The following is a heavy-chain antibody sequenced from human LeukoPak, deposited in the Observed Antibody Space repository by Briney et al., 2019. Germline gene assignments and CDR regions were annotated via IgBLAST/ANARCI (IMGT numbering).Heavy chain of an antibody. CDR2: IRYDGSNK. Sequence: GGSLRLSCAASGFTFSSYGMHWVRQAPGKGLEWVAFIRYDGSNKYYADSVKGRFTISRDNSKNTLYLQMNSLRAEDTAVYYCAKDNKVGASYYYYYMDVWGKGTTVTIPS. J-gene: IGHJ6*03. CDR1: GFTFSSYG. V-gene: IGHV3-30*02. CDR3: AKDNKVGASYYYYYMDV. D-gene: IGHD1-26*01.